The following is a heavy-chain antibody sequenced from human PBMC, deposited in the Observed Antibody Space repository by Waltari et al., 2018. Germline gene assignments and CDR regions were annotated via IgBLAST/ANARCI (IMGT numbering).Heavy chain of an antibody. V-gene: IGHV4-38-2*02. CDR2: IYHSGNT. Sequence: QVQLQESGPGLVKPSETLSLTCTVSGYSITSGSYLGCIRQPPGKGLEWIGSIYHSGNTYYNPSLKGRLTISVDTSKNQFSLRLSSVTAADTAVYYCARAPMSGAATGTFDFWGLGSLVTVSP. J-gene: IGHJ4*02. CDR3: ARAPMSGAATGTFDF. CDR1: GYSITSGSY. D-gene: IGHD6-13*01.